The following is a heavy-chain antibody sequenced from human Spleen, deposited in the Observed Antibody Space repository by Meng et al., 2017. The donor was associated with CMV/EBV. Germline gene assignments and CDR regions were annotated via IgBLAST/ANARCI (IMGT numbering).Heavy chain of an antibody. CDR3: AKGRTSGSLQYYFDY. CDR1: GFMFSQYG. J-gene: IGHJ4*02. Sequence: LSLTCAASGFMFSQYGIHWVRQVPGKGLEWVAFIRYDGGNKDYADSVKGRFTVSRDNSKNTVYLQMSSLRLEDTSVYYCAKGRTSGSLQYYFDYWGQGTRVTVSS. V-gene: IGHV3-30*02. CDR2: IRYDGGNK. D-gene: IGHD1-26*01.